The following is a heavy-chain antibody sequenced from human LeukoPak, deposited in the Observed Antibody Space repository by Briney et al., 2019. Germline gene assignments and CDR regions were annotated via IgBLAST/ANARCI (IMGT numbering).Heavy chain of an antibody. J-gene: IGHJ4*02. D-gene: IGHD3-10*01. V-gene: IGHV4-59*01. CDR1: VGSISSYY. Sequence: SETLSLTCTFSVGSISSYYWSWIRQPPGKGLEGIGYIYYSGSTNYNPSLKSRVTISVDTSKNQFSLKLSSVTAADTAVYYCARTVVRGVIITFLDYWGQGTLVTVSS. CDR3: ARTVVRGVIITFLDY. CDR2: IYYSGST.